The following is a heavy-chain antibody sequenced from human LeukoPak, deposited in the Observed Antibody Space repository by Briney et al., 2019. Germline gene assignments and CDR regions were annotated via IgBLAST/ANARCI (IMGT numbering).Heavy chain of an antibody. J-gene: IGHJ6*03. CDR2: IYYSGST. Sequence: SETLSLTCTVSGGSISSYYWSWIRQPPGKGLEWIGYIYYSGSTNYNPSLKSRVTISVDTSKNQFSLKLSSVTAADTAVYYCARSSSGYDHYGDYYYYMDVWGKGTTVTVSS. CDR1: GGSISSYY. D-gene: IGHD5-12*01. CDR3: ARSSSGYDHYGDYYYYMDV. V-gene: IGHV4-59*01.